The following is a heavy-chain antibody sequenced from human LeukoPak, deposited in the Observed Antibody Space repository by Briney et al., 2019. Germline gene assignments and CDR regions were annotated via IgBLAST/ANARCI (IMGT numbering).Heavy chain of an antibody. V-gene: IGHV3-23*01. Sequence: GGSLRLSCAGFGFTFSNYAMSWVRQAPGKGLEWVSGFSGSGSTYYADSVKGRFTISRDNSKNTLYLQMNSLRAEDTAVYYCARAIPESSGYCSSTSCSTLYYYYGMDVWGQGTTVTVSS. D-gene: IGHD2-2*01. CDR2: FSGSGST. CDR3: ARAIPESSGYCSSTSCSTLYYYYGMDV. J-gene: IGHJ6*02. CDR1: GFTFSNYA.